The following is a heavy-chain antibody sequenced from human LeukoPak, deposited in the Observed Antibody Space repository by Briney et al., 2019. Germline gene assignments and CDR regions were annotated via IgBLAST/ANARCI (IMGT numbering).Heavy chain of an antibody. CDR2: ISYDESDK. D-gene: IGHD2-15*01. Sequence: GRSLRLSCAVSGFTFSKYGTRWVRHAPGRGLEWVAGISYDESDKYYAASVKGRFTISRDNSKNTLYLQMNSLRPEDTAVYYCAKGVVAATNAAYYGMDVWGQGTTVTVSS. CDR3: AKGVVAATNAAYYGMDV. CDR1: GFTFSKYG. J-gene: IGHJ6*02. V-gene: IGHV3-30*18.